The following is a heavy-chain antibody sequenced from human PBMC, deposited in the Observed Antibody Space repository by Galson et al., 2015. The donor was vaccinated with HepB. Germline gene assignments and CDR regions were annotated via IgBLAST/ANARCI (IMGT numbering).Heavy chain of an antibody. Sequence: SVKVSCKASGYNFFNNGISWVRQAPGQGLEWMGWISGYNGNTDYAQKSQGRVTMTTDTSTSTVYMELRSLGSDDTAIYYCARDPRIAATGQFYYLDFWGQGTLVTVSS. CDR2: ISGYNGNT. CDR3: ARDPRIAATGQFYYLDF. CDR1: GYNFFNNG. D-gene: IGHD6-25*01. V-gene: IGHV1-18*01. J-gene: IGHJ4*02.